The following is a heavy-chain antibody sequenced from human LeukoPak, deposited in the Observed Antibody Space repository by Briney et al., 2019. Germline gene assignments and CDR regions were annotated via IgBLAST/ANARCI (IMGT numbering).Heavy chain of an antibody. Sequence: ASVKVSCKASGYTFTSYDINWVRQATGQGLEWMGWMNPNSGNTGYAQKFQGWVTMTRDTSISTAYMELSRLRSDDTAVYYCARAEDYYGSGSYYKRYYGMDVWGQGTTVTVSS. D-gene: IGHD3-10*01. J-gene: IGHJ6*02. CDR1: GYTFTSYD. CDR3: ARAEDYYGSGSYYKRYYGMDV. V-gene: IGHV1-8*02. CDR2: MNPNSGNT.